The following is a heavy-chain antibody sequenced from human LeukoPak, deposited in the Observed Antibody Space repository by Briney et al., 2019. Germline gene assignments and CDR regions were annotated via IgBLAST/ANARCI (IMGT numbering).Heavy chain of an antibody. CDR1: GGSISSYY. J-gene: IGHJ3*02. D-gene: IGHD2-2*03. CDR2: IYYSWST. CDR3: ARDRGYCSSTSCYGVAFDI. Sequence: PSVTLSLTCTVSGGSISSYYWSWIRQPPGKGLVWIGYIYYSWSTNYNPSLKSRVTISVETSKNQFSLKASSVTAADTAVYYCARDRGYCSSTSCYGVAFDIWGQRTMVTVSS. V-gene: IGHV4-59*01.